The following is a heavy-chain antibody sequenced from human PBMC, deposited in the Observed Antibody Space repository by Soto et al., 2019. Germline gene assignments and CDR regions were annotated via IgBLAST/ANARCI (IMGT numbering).Heavy chain of an antibody. D-gene: IGHD7-27*01. CDR1: GGTFRTYA. CDR3: ASDKDRDHWGGNYYYSLDV. J-gene: IGHJ6*02. Sequence: QVQLVQSGPEVKKRGSSVKVSCKLSGGTFRTYAISWVRQAPGQGLEWLGGIIPIFRTPDYSQKFQGRVTIIADESTTTAYMELSTLTFEDTAVYYCASDKDRDHWGGNYYYSLDVWGQGTTVTVSS. V-gene: IGHV1-69*12. CDR2: IIPIFRTP.